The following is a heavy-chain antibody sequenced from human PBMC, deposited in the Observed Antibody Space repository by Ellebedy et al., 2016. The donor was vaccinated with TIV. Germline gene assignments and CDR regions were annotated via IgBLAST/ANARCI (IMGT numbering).Heavy chain of an antibody. J-gene: IGHJ4*02. CDR1: GYTFNDYH. Sequence: ASVKVSXXASGYTFNDYHMYWVRQAPGQGLEWMGWINPSSGGTNYAQKFQGRVTMTRDTSISTAYMELSRLRSDDTAVYYCATVPPLAMVRGVIIEDYFDYWGQGTLVTVSS. CDR3: ATVPPLAMVRGVIIEDYFDY. CDR2: INPSSGGT. D-gene: IGHD3-10*01. V-gene: IGHV1-2*02.